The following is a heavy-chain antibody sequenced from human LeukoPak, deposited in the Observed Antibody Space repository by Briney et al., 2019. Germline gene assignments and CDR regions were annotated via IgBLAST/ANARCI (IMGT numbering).Heavy chain of an antibody. CDR3: AKASFDY. Sequence: GGSLRLPCAASGFTFSSYGMHWVRQAPGKGLEWVAVISYDGSNKYYADSVKGRFTISRDNSKNTLYLQMNSLRAEDTAVYYCAKASFDYWGQGTLVTVSS. CDR2: ISYDGSNK. V-gene: IGHV3-30*18. CDR1: GFTFSSYG. J-gene: IGHJ4*02.